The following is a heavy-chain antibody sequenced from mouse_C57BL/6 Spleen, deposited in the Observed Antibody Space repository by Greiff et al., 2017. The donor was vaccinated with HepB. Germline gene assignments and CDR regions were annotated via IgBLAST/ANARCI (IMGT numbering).Heavy chain of an antibody. CDR3: ARERYSNFAY. CDR1: GYSFTSYY. V-gene: IGHV1-66*01. D-gene: IGHD2-5*01. Sequence: VKLMESGPELVKPGASVKISCKASGYSFTSYYIHWVKQRPGQGLEWIGWIYPGSGNTKYNEKFKGKATLTADTSSSTAYMQLSSLTSEDSAVYYCARERYSNFAYWGQGTLVTVSA. J-gene: IGHJ3*01. CDR2: IYPGSGNT.